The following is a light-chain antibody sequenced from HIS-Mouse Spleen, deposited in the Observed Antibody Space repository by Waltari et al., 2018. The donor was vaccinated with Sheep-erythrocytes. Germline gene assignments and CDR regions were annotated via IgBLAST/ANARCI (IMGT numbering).Light chain of an antibody. CDR2: EGS. CDR1: SSDVWSYNL. CDR3: CSYAGSSTWV. Sequence: QSALTQPASVSGSPGQSITISCTGTSSDVWSYNLFSWYQQHPGKAPKLMIYEGSKRPSVVSNRFSGSKSGNTASLTISGLQAEDEADYYCCSYAGSSTWVFGGGTKLTVL. V-gene: IGLV2-23*01. J-gene: IGLJ3*02.